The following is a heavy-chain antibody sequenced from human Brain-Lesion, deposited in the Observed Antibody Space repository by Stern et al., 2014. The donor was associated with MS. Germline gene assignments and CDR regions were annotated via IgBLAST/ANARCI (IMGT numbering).Heavy chain of an antibody. CDR3: ARGERWFDS. Sequence: EVQLVESGGGLVQPGGSLRLSCAASGFTFSNYWMDWVRQAPGKGLVWVSRVNNDGRRTSYADSVKGRFTMSRDNAKNTLYLQMNSLRVEDTAIYYCARGERWFDSWGQGTLVTVSS. D-gene: IGHD3-10*01. V-gene: IGHV3-74*02. CDR2: VNNDGRRT. J-gene: IGHJ5*01. CDR1: GFTFSNYW.